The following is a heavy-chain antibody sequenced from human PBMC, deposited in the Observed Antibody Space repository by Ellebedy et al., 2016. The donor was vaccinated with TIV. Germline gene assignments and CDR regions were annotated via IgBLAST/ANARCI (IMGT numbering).Heavy chain of an antibody. CDR3: ARGDIVVIPAAMHWFDP. D-gene: IGHD2-2*01. V-gene: IGHV1-2*04. CDR2: INPNSGGT. CDR1: GYTFTGYY. J-gene: IGHJ5*02. Sequence: AASVKVSCKASGYTFTGYYMHCVRQPPGHALEWMGWINPNSGGTNYAQKFQGWVTMTRDMYISTAYMELSRLRSDDPAVYYCARGDIVVIPAAMHWFDPWGQGTLVTVSS.